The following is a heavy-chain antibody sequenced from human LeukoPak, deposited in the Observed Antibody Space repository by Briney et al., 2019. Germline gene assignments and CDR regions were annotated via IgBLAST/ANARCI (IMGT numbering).Heavy chain of an antibody. J-gene: IGHJ4*02. CDR1: GGSFSGYY. Sequence: PSETLSLTCAVYGGSFSGYYCSWIRQPPGKGLEWIGEINHIGSTNYNPSLKSRVTISVETSKNQFSVKLSSVTAAGTAVYYGARGGGRGTFDYWGQGTLVTVSS. V-gene: IGHV4-34*01. CDR2: INHIGST. D-gene: IGHD3-10*01. CDR3: ARGGGRGTFDY.